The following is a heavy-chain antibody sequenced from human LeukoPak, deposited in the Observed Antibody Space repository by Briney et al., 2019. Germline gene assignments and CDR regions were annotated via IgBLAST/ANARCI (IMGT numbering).Heavy chain of an antibody. CDR1: GGSFSGYY. J-gene: IGHJ4*02. D-gene: IGHD4-11*01. CDR2: INHSGST. V-gene: IGHV4-34*01. CDR3: ARNLYSNYGTTDY. Sequence: SETLSLTCAVYGGSFSGYYWSWIRQPPGMGLEWIGEINHSGSTNYNPSLKSRVTISVDTSKNQFSLKLSSVTAADTAVYHCARNLYSNYGTTDYWGQGTLVTVSS.